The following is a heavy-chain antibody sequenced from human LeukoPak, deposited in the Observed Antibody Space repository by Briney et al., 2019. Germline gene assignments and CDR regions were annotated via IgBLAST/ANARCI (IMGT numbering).Heavy chain of an antibody. D-gene: IGHD3-10*01. V-gene: IGHV4-34*01. CDR1: GGSFSGYY. J-gene: IGHJ4*02. CDR2: INHSGST. CDR3: ASRSGSYYNDY. Sequence: SETLSLTCAVYGGSFSGYYWSWIRQPPGKGLEWIGEINHSGSTSYNPSLKSRVTISVDTSKNQFSLKLSSVTAADTAVYYCASRSGSYYNDYWGQGTLVTVSS.